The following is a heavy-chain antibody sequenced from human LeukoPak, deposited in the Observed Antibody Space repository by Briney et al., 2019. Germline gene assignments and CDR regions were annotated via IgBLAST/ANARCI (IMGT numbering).Heavy chain of an antibody. J-gene: IGHJ4*02. Sequence: ASVTVSCTASGYTFTRYGIRGGRQAPGQGVERMGWISAYNGNTNYAQKLQGRVTMTTDTSTSTAYIELRSLRSDDTAVYYCSRVKIFGVVIIDYWGQGTLVTVSS. CDR3: SRVKIFGVVIIDY. CDR2: ISAYNGNT. CDR1: GYTFTRYG. D-gene: IGHD3-3*01. V-gene: IGHV1-18*01.